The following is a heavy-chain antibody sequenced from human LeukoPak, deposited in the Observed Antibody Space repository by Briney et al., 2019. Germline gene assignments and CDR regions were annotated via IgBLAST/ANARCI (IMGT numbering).Heavy chain of an antibody. V-gene: IGHV3-23*01. J-gene: IGHJ6*03. Sequence: QSGGSLRLSCAASGFTFSSYAMSWVRQAPGKGLKWVSTINDNGDGTYYADSVKGRFTISRDNSYNTVSLQMNSLRDEDTGVYYCAKGLRTGVGPYMGSHYYMDVWGKGPTVTVPS. CDR2: INDNGDGT. CDR3: AKGLRTGVGPYMGSHYYMDV. CDR1: GFTFSSYA. D-gene: IGHD3-16*01.